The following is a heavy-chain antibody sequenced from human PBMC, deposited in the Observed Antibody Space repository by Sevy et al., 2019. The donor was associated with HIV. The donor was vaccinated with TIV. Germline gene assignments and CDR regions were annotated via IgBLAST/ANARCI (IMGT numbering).Heavy chain of an antibody. J-gene: IGHJ3*02. CDR3: ARVYGYGKNDAFDI. V-gene: IGHV3-53*01. Sequence: GGSLRLSCAASGFTVSSNYMSWVRQAPGKGLEWVSVIYSGGSTYYADSVKGRFTISRDNSRNRLYLQMNSLRAEDTAVYNCARVYGYGKNDAFDIWGQGTMVTVSS. CDR2: IYSGGST. D-gene: IGHD5-18*01. CDR1: GFTVSSNY.